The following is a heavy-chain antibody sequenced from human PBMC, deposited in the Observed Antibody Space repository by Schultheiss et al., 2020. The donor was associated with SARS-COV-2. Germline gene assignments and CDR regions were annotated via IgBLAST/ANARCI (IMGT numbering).Heavy chain of an antibody. CDR3: TKDLRGDHGVDL. D-gene: IGHD2-21*02. V-gene: IGHV3-23*01. J-gene: IGHJ5*02. CDR1: GFTFSSYA. Sequence: GGSLRLSCAASGFTFSSYAMSWVRQAPGKGLEWVSAISGSGGSTYYADSVKGRFTISRDNSKNTLYLQMNSLRAEDTAVYYCTKDLRGDHGVDLWGQGSLVTVSS. CDR2: ISGSGGST.